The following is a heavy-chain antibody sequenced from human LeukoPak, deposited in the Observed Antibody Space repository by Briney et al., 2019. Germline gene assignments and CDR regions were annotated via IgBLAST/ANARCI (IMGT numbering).Heavy chain of an antibody. Sequence: GGSLRLSCAASGFTFSSYGISWVRQAPGKGLEWISYITGSSSTTYYADSVKGRFTVSRDNAKNSLYLQMNSLRDEDTAVYYCATDPTGYVDFDFWGQGTLVAVSS. CDR3: ATDPTGYVDFDF. D-gene: IGHD5-12*01. J-gene: IGHJ4*02. CDR2: ITGSSSTT. CDR1: GFTFSSYG. V-gene: IGHV3-48*02.